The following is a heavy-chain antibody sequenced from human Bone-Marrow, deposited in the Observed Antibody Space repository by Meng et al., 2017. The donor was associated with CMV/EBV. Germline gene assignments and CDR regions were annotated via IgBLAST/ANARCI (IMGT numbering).Heavy chain of an antibody. J-gene: IGHJ5*02. Sequence: GESLKISCAASGFTFDDYGMSWVRQAPGKGLEWVSGINWNGGRTGYADSVKGRFTISRDNAKNSLYLQMNSLRAEDTASYHCARIGYCSSTGCYTGWFDPWGQGTLVTVSS. CDR2: INWNGGRT. D-gene: IGHD2-2*02. CDR3: ARIGYCSSTGCYTGWFDP. V-gene: IGHV3-20*01. CDR1: GFTFDDYG.